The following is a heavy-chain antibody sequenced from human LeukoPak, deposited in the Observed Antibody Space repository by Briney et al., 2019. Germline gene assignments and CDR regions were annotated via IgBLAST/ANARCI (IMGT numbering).Heavy chain of an antibody. Sequence: GASVKVSCKASGYTFTGYYMHWVRQAPGQGLEWMGWINPNSGGTNYAQKLQGRVTMTTDTSTSTAYMELRSLRSDDTAVYYCARDPHFLDYYDSSGYYYYWGQGTLVTVSS. CDR3: ARDPHFLDYYDSSGYYYY. CDR2: INPNSGGT. D-gene: IGHD3-22*01. J-gene: IGHJ4*02. CDR1: GYTFTGYY. V-gene: IGHV1-2*02.